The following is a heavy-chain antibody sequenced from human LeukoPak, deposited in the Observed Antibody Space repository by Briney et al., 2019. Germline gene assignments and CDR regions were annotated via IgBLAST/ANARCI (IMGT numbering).Heavy chain of an antibody. J-gene: IGHJ6*02. CDR1: GFTFSDYY. V-gene: IGHV3-11*06. D-gene: IGHD4-11*01. CDR2: ISSSSGYT. CDR3: ARAPHYSNYGPYYYGMDV. Sequence: MSGGSLRLSCAASGFTFSDYYMSWIRQAPGKGLEWVSYISSSSGYTNYADSVKGRFTISRDNAKNSLYLQMNSLRAEDTAVYYCARAPHYSNYGPYYYGMDVWGQGTTVTVSS.